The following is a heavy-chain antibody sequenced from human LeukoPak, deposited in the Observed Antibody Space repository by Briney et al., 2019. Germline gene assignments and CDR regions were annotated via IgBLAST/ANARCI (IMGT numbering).Heavy chain of an antibody. V-gene: IGHV3-33*01. Sequence: GGSLRLSCAASGFTFSSYGMHWVRQAPGKGLEWVAVIWYDGSNKYYADSVKGRFTISRDNSKNTLFLQMNSLRAEDTAVYYCARVPAPYSYDTNPYDSWGQGTLVTVSS. J-gene: IGHJ4*02. CDR3: ARVPAPYSYDTNPYDS. D-gene: IGHD3-22*01. CDR2: IWYDGSNK. CDR1: GFTFSSYG.